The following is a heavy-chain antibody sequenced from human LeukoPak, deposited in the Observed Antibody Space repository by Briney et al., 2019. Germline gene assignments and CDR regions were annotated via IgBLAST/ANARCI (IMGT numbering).Heavy chain of an antibody. CDR1: GFTFSTYS. CDR2: ISSSSSTI. CDR3: ARDFRASYYYGLDV. J-gene: IGHJ6*02. V-gene: IGHV3-48*01. Sequence: GGSLRLSCAASGFTFSTYSMNWVRQAPGKGLEWISYISSSSSTIYYADSVRGRFTISRDNAKNSLSLQMNSLRAEDAALYYCARDFRASYYYGLDVWGQGTTVTVSS.